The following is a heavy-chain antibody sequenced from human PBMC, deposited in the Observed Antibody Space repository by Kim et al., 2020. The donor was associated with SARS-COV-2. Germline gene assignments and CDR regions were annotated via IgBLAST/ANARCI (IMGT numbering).Heavy chain of an antibody. CDR3: ARILTGAFDI. V-gene: IGHV1-69*01. D-gene: IGHD3-9*01. Sequence: TAKYAQKFQGRVTITAGESTSPASMGLNSLRSEDTAVYYCARILTGAFDIWGQGTMVTVSS. CDR2: TA. J-gene: IGHJ3*02.